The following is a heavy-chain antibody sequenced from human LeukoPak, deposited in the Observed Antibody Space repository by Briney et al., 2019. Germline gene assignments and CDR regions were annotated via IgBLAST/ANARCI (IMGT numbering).Heavy chain of an antibody. D-gene: IGHD1-26*01. Sequence: ASVKVSCKASGYTFTSYAMHWVRQAPGQRLEWVGWINAGNGNTKYSQKFQGRVTITRDTSASTAYMELSSLRSEDTAVYYCARDREQPYKTYYYYGMDVWGQGTTVTVSS. CDR2: INAGNGNT. J-gene: IGHJ6*02. V-gene: IGHV1-3*01. CDR1: GYTFTSYA. CDR3: ARDREQPYKTYYYYGMDV.